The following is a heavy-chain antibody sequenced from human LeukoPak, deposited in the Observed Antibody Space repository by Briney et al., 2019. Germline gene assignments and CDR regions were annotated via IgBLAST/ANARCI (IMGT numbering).Heavy chain of an antibody. Sequence: GGSLRLSCVASGFTFSGYYMNWIRQAPGKGLEWISYISNTGSTIYYADSVRGRFTISRDNAKNSLYLQMNSLRAEDTAMYYCARDADSSGYYFLVPDAFDIWGQGTMLTVSS. V-gene: IGHV3-11*04. CDR2: ISNTGSTI. CDR1: GFTFSGYY. J-gene: IGHJ3*02. CDR3: ARDADSSGYYFLVPDAFDI. D-gene: IGHD3-22*01.